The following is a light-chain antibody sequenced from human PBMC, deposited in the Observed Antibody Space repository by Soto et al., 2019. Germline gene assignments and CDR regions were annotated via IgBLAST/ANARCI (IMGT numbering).Light chain of an antibody. Sequence: QSVLTQPASVSGSPGQSITISCTGTSSDVGSYNLVSWYQHHPGKAPKLMIYEVSKRPSGVSNRFSGSKSGNTASLTISGLQAEDEADYYCCSYAGSSTFPYVFGTGTKGHRP. CDR1: SSDVGSYNL. V-gene: IGLV2-23*02. CDR2: EVS. J-gene: IGLJ1*01. CDR3: CSYAGSSTFPYV.